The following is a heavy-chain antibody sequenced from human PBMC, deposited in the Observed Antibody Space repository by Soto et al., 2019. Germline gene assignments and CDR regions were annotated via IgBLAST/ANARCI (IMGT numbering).Heavy chain of an antibody. CDR2: IYHSGST. CDR3: ARDLLYGSGVDY. V-gene: IGHV4-4*02. CDR1: GGSISSSNW. Sequence: PSETLSLTCAVSGGSISSSNWWSWVRQPPGKGLEWIGEIYHSGSTNYNPSLKSRVTISVDKSKNQFSLKLSSVTAADTAVYYCARDLLYGSGVDYWGQGTLVTVYS. D-gene: IGHD3-10*01. J-gene: IGHJ4*02.